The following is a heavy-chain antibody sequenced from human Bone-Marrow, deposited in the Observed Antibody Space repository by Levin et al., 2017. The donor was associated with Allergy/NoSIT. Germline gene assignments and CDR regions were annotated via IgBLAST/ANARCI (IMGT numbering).Heavy chain of an antibody. CDR3: AREVSVPGDTDAFDI. CDR1: GGSISSDNYF. CDR2: IHYSGTA. J-gene: IGHJ3*02. V-gene: IGHV4-30-4*01. D-gene: IGHD2-2*01. Sequence: MSSETLSLTCTVSGGSISSDNYFWSWIRQPPGTGLEWIGYIHYSGTAHYNPSLTSRVTISIDTSKHQFSLQLRSVTAADTAVYYCAREVSVPGDTDAFDIWGQGTTVTVSS.